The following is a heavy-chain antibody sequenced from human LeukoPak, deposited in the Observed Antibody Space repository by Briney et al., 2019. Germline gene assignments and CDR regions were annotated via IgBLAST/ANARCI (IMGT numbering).Heavy chain of an antibody. CDR1: GFTFSSYS. CDR2: ISSSSSYI. V-gene: IGHV3-21*01. Sequence: GGSLRLSCAASGFTFSSYSMNWVRQAPGKGLEWVSSISSSSSYIYYADSVKGRFTISRDNAKNSLYLQMNSLRAEDTAVYYCAREGGYGYGYPIDYWGQGTLVTVSS. D-gene: IGHD5-18*01. J-gene: IGHJ4*02. CDR3: AREGGYGYGYPIDY.